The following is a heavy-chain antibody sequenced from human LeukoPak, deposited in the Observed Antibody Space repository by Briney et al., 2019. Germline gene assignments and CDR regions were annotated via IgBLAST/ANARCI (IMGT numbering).Heavy chain of an antibody. CDR1: GGSFSGYY. CDR3: ARRRQYDSSLFWNFDL. J-gene: IGHJ2*01. D-gene: IGHD6-6*01. V-gene: IGHV4-34*01. Sequence: KPSEPLSLTCAVYGGSFSGYYWSWIRQSPGKGLEWIGEINHSGSTNYNPSLKSRVTISVDTSKNQLSLRLSSVTAADTAVYYCARRRQYDSSLFWNFDLWGRGTLVTVSS. CDR2: INHSGST.